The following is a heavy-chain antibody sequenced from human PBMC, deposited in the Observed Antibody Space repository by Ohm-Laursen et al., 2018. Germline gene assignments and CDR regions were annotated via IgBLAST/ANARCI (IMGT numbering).Heavy chain of an antibody. Sequence: SLRLSCSASGFTFSSYDMHWVRQPTGKGLEWVSAISTSGDTYYPGSVKGRFTISRENAKNSLYLQMNSLRAEDTAVYYCARRRSIDYWGQGTLVTVSS. CDR1: GFTFSSYD. J-gene: IGHJ4*02. CDR3: ARRRSIDY. V-gene: IGHV3-13*01. CDR2: ISTSGDT.